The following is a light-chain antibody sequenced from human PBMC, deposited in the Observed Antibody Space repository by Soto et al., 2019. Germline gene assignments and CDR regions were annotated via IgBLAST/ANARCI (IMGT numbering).Light chain of an antibody. CDR3: QQTYGXPWT. Sequence: IQMTQSPSYLSASVGYRITITCRASKTISNYLNWYHQKPGKAPELLIYDASILQGGVPSMFSGSGYGTDFTLTVNSLRPEDFAIYSSQQTYGXPWTCGLGTKV. CDR2: DAS. CDR1: KTISNY. J-gene: IGKJ1*01. V-gene: IGKV1-39*01.